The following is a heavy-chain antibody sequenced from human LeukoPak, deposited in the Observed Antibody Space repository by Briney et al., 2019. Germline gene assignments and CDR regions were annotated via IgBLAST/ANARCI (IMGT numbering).Heavy chain of an antibody. CDR1: GLTVTTIY. V-gene: IGHV3-66*01. D-gene: IGHD6-19*01. Sequence: PGGSLRLSCAASGLTVTTIYMHWVRQAPGKGLEWVSVIYSGGSTYYADSVKGRFTISRDNSKNTLYLQMNSLRAEDTAVYYCARDLAVAGPAEYFQHWGQGTLVTVSS. J-gene: IGHJ1*01. CDR3: ARDLAVAGPAEYFQH. CDR2: IYSGGST.